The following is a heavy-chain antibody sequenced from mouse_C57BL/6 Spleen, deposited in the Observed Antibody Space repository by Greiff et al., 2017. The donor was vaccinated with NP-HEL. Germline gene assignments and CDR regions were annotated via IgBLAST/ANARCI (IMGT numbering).Heavy chain of an antibody. Sequence: DVKLVESGGGLVKPGGSLKLSCAASGFTFSDYGMHWVRQAPEKGLEWVAYISSGSSTIYYADTVKGRFTISRDNAKNTLFLQMTSLRSEDTAMYYCARPGYDVWYAMDYWGQGTSVTVSS. J-gene: IGHJ4*01. D-gene: IGHD2-2*01. CDR3: ARPGYDVWYAMDY. V-gene: IGHV5-17*01. CDR1: GFTFSDYG. CDR2: ISSGSSTI.